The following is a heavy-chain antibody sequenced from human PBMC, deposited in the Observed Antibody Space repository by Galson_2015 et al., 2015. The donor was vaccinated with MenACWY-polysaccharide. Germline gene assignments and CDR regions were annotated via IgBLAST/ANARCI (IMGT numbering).Heavy chain of an antibody. CDR2: LSASGDKT. J-gene: IGHJ4*02. Sequence: SLRLSCAASGFTFSSYSMNWVRQDPGKGLEWVSGLSASGDKTYYADSVKGRFTFSRDNSRNMLYLQMNSLRAEDTAVYHCVKSGLGNLGYSMVRGVDYWGRGTLATVSS. CDR3: VKSGLGNLGYSMVRGVDY. CDR1: GFTFSSYS. D-gene: IGHD3-10*01. V-gene: IGHV3-23*01.